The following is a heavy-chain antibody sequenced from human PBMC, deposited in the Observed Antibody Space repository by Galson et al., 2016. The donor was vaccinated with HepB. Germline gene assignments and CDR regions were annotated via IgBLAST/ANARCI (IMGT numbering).Heavy chain of an antibody. D-gene: IGHD3-3*01. CDR1: GFTFSSYA. V-gene: IGHV3-23*01. CDR2: ISGSGGST. Sequence: SLRLSCAASGFTFSSYAMSWVRQAPGKGLEWVSAISGSGGSTYYADSVKGRFTISRDNSKNTPYLQMNSLRAEDTAVYYCAKVKTGGDYDFWGLYYWGQGTLVTVSS. CDR3: AKVKTGGDYDFWGLYY. J-gene: IGHJ4*02.